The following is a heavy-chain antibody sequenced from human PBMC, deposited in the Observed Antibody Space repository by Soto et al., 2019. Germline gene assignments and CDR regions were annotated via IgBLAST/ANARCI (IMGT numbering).Heavy chain of an antibody. D-gene: IGHD1-26*01. CDR1: GYSFTSYW. J-gene: IGHJ3*02. CDR2: IYPCDSDT. CDR3: ARPVDSGRYSGSDAFDI. V-gene: IGHV5-51*01. Sequence: GAEVKKPGESLKISCKGSGYSFTSYWIGWVRQMPGKGLEWMGIIYPCDSDTRYSPSFQGQVTISADKSISTAYLQWSSLKASDTAMYYCARPVDSGRYSGSDAFDIWGQGTMVTVSS.